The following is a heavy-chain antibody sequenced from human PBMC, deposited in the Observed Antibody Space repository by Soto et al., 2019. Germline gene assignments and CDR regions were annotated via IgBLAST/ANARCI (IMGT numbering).Heavy chain of an antibody. D-gene: IGHD6-19*01. Sequence: EVQLLESGGGLAQPGGSLRLPCAVSGITFTNDAMGWVRQAPGKGLEWVSGISGNVGSTTHYADSVKGRFTISRDNSKNILFPQMNSLRAEDTAVYYCDKHRGFLAGPFDSWGQGTLVIVSS. CDR1: GITFTNDA. J-gene: IGHJ4*02. CDR3: DKHRGFLAGPFDS. V-gene: IGHV3-23*01. CDR2: ISGNVGSTT.